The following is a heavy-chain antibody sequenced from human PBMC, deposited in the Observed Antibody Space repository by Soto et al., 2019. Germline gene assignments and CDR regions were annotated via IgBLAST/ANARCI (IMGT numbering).Heavy chain of an antibody. CDR3: AAGVEPYYYDTSGYYYGYYYGMDV. Sequence: GASVKVSCKASGYTFTSYAMHWVRQAPGQRLEWMGWINAGNGNTKYSQKFQGRVTITRDTSASTAYMELSSLRSEDTAVYYCAAGVEPYYYDTSGYYYGYYYGMDVWGKGTMVTVPS. CDR1: GYTFTSYA. D-gene: IGHD3-22*01. J-gene: IGHJ6*04. CDR2: INAGNGNT. V-gene: IGHV1-3*01.